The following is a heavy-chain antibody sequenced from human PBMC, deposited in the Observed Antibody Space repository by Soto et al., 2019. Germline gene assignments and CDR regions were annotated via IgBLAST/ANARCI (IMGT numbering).Heavy chain of an antibody. CDR2: IYHNGST. J-gene: IGHJ6*02. CDR3: TRDQYYCGSGSYWYYYYYGMDI. V-gene: IGHV4-30-4*01. CDR1: GGSINSGDYY. D-gene: IGHD3-10*01. Sequence: QLQLQESGPGLVKPSQTLSLTCTFSGGSINSGDYYWSWIRQPPGQGLEWIGYIYHNGSTHYNPSLKSRLIISIDTSKNQFSLRLRSVTAADTAVYYCTRDQYYCGSGSYWYYYYYGMDIWGQGTTVTVSS.